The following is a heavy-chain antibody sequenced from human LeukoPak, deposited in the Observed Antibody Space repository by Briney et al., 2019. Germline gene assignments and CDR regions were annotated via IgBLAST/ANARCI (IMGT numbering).Heavy chain of an antibody. J-gene: IGHJ4*02. CDR3: ARDPPATGTTGFDY. CDR1: GFTFSSYS. CDR2: ISSSSSYI. D-gene: IGHD1-1*01. Sequence: GGSQRLSCAASGFTFSSYSMNWVRQAAGKGLEWGSSISSSSSYIYYADSVKGRFTISRDNAKNSLYLQMNSLRAEDTAVYYCARDPPATGTTGFDYWGQGTLVTVSS. V-gene: IGHV3-21*01.